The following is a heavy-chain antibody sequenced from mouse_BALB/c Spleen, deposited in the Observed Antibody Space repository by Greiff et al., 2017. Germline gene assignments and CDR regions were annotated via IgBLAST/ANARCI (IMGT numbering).Heavy chain of an antibody. D-gene: IGHD2-3*01. CDR3: ARDDRIDGYYVWFAY. CDR2: SRNKANDYTT. CDR1: GFTFSDFY. Sequence: EVNLVESGGGLVQPGGSLRLSCATSGFTFSDFYMEWVRQPPGKRLEWIAASRNKANDYTTEYSASVKGRFIVSRDTSQSILYLQMNALRAEDTAIYYCARDDRIDGYYVWFAYWGQGTLVTVSA. V-gene: IGHV7-1*02. J-gene: IGHJ3*01.